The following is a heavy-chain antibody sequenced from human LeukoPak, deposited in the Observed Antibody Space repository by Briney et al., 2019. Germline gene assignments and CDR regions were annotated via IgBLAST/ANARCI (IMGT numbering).Heavy chain of an antibody. V-gene: IGHV4-30-4*08. Sequence: SQTLSLTCTVSGGSISSGDYYWSWIRQPPGKGLEWIGYIYYSGSTYYNPSLKSRVTISVDTSKNQFSLKLSSVTAADTAVYYCARFIIQLWFLDHWGQGTLVTVSS. J-gene: IGHJ4*02. CDR2: IYYSGST. CDR1: GGSISSGDYY. D-gene: IGHD5-18*01. CDR3: ARFIIQLWFLDH.